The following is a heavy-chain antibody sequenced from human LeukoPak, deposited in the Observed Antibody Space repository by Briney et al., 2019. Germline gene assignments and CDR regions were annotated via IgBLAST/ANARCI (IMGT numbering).Heavy chain of an antibody. CDR1: GGSISSGDYY. D-gene: IGHD4/OR15-4a*01. J-gene: IGHJ4*02. CDR3: ARVGASPLDS. CDR2: IYYSGSS. V-gene: IGHV4-30-4*01. Sequence: SQTLSLTCTVSGGSISSGDYYWSWIRQPPGKGLEWIGYIYYSGSSYYNPSLKSRVTISVDTSNNQFSLKLSSVTAADTAMYYCARVGASPLDSWGQGTLVTVSS.